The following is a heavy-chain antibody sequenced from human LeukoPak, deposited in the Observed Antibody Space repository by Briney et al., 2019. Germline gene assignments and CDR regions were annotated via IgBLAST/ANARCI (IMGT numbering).Heavy chain of an antibody. CDR2: MNPNSGNT. J-gene: IGHJ1*01. CDR3: ATPGLHYDSSGYYPFQH. Sequence: ASVKVSCKASGYTFTSYDINWGRQATGQGLEWMGWMNPNSGNTGYAQQFQGRVTMTRSTAIGTAYMELSSLRSEDTAVYYCATPGLHYDSSGYYPFQHWGQGTLVTVSP. D-gene: IGHD3-22*01. CDR1: GYTFTSYD. V-gene: IGHV1-8*01.